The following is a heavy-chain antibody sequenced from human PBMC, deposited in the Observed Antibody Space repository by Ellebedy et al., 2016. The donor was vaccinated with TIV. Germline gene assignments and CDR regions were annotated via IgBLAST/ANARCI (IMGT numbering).Heavy chain of an antibody. CDR3: ARGAGGKMDV. CDR2: IYYSGST. D-gene: IGHD3-16*01. CDR1: GGSISSYY. V-gene: IGHV4-59*01. J-gene: IGHJ6*02. Sequence: MPSETLSLTCTVSGGSISSYYWSWIRQPPGKGLEWIGYIYYSGSTNYNPSLKSRVTISVDTSKNQFSLKLSSVTAADTAVYYCARGAGGKMDVWGQGTTVTVSS.